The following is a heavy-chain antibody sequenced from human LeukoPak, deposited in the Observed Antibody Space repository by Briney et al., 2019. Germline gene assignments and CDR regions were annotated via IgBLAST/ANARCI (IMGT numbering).Heavy chain of an antibody. Sequence: SETLSLTCAVYGGSFSGYYWSWIRQPPGKGLEWIGEINHSGSTNYNPSLKSRVTISVDTSKNQFSLKLSSVTAADTAVYYCARGVGARVRYFDLWGRGTLVTVSS. CDR1: GGSFSGYY. CDR2: INHSGST. D-gene: IGHD1-26*01. CDR3: ARGVGARVRYFDL. V-gene: IGHV4-34*01. J-gene: IGHJ2*01.